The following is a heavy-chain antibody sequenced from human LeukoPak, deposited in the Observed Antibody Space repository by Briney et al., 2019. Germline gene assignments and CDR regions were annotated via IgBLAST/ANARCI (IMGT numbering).Heavy chain of an antibody. CDR3: ARVHGVWGSYRYNRFDP. V-gene: IGHV4-59*07. CDR2: FYYNGRN. CDR1: VDSNSRYY. Sequence: SDPRSLTCVVSVDSNSRYYETCIRRPPEKGREWFGHFYYNGRNNYNPSLKSRVTISLDTSENQFSLNLTSVTPVDTAVYYCARVHGVWGSYRYNRFDPWGQGTLVTVSS. J-gene: IGHJ5*02. D-gene: IGHD3-16*02.